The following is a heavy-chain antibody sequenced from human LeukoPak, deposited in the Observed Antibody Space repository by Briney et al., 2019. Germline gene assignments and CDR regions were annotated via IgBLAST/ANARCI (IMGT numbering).Heavy chain of an antibody. V-gene: IGHV3-21*01. D-gene: IGHD3-22*01. CDR1: GFTFSSYS. CDR2: ISSSSSYI. Sequence: GGSLRLSCAASGFTFSSYSMNWVRQAPGKGLEWVSSISSSSSYIYYADSVKGRFTISRDNAKNSLYLQMNSLRAEDTAVYYCARALHYYDSSGYYTPAGYWGQGTLVTVSS. J-gene: IGHJ4*02. CDR3: ARALHYYDSSGYYTPAGY.